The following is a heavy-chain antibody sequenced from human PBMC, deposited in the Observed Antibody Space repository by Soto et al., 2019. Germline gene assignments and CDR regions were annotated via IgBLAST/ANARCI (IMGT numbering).Heavy chain of an antibody. CDR2: ISAYNGNT. Sequence: GASVKVSCKASGYTFTSYGISWVRQAPGQGLEWMGWISAYNGNTNYSQKFQGRVTITRDTSASTAYMELSSLRSEDTAVYYCARDLGIYDFWSGYIAPPYMDVWGKGTTVTVSS. J-gene: IGHJ6*03. V-gene: IGHV1-18*01. CDR3: ARDLGIYDFWSGYIAPPYMDV. CDR1: GYTFTSYG. D-gene: IGHD3-3*01.